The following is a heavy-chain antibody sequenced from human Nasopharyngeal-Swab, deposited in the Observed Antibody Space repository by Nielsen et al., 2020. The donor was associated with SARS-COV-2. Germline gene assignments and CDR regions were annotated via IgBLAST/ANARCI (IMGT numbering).Heavy chain of an antibody. Sequence: GESLKISCAVSEFTFSHYGMNWVRQAPGKGLEWVAVISDDGNNKYYAHSVKGRFTISRDNSKNTLYLQMNSLRGEDTAVYYCARPARRGLNWFDPWGQGTLVTVSS. CDR3: ARPARRGLNWFDP. CDR1: EFTFSHYG. V-gene: IGHV3-30*03. CDR2: ISDDGNNK. D-gene: IGHD3-22*01. J-gene: IGHJ5*02.